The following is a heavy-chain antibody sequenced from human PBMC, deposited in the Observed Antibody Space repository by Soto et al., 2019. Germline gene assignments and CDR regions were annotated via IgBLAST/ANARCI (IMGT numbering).Heavy chain of an antibody. CDR1: GFTFSSYS. Sequence: GGSLRLSCAASGFTFSSYSMNWVRQAPGKGLEWVSSISSSSSYIYYADSVKGRFTISRDNAKNSLYLQMNSLRAEDTAVYYCARGYDFWSGYSGNWFDPWGQGTLVTVSS. CDR3: ARGYDFWSGYSGNWFDP. J-gene: IGHJ5*02. V-gene: IGHV3-21*01. D-gene: IGHD3-3*01. CDR2: ISSSSSYI.